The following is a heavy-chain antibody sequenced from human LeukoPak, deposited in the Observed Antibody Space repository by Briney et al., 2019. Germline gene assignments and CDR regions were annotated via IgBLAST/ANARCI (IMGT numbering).Heavy chain of an antibody. CDR1: GFTVSSNY. CDR3: ARGYTGYGMDV. J-gene: IGHJ6*02. CDR2: IYSGGST. V-gene: IGHV3-53*01. Sequence: GGSLRLSCAASGFTVSSNYMSWVRQAPGKGLEWVSVIYSGGSTYYADSVKGRFTISRDNSKNTLYLQMNGLRAEDTAVYYCARGYTGYGMDVWGQGTTVTVSS. D-gene: IGHD1-14*01.